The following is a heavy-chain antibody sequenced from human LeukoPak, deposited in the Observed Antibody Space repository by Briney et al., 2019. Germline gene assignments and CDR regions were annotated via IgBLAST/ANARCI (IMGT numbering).Heavy chain of an antibody. D-gene: IGHD4-23*01. CDR3: ARMGGGWPFNY. CDR1: GFTFSGYC. CDR2: IHPGGSST. V-gene: IGHV3-74*01. Sequence: GGSLRLSCAASGFTFSGYCMHWVRQVPGKGLLWVSRIHPGGSSTTYADSVKGRFTISRDNAKNTLYLQMNSLRGEGTAVYYCARMGGGWPFNYWGQGTLVTVSS. J-gene: IGHJ4*02.